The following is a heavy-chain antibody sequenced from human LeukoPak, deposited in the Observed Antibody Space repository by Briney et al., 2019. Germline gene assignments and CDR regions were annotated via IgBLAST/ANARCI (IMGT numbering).Heavy chain of an antibody. J-gene: IGHJ4*02. Sequence: SETLSLTCTVSGYSISSGYYWGWIRQPPGKGLEWIGSIYHSGSTYYNPSLKSRVTISVDTSKNQFSLKLSSVTAADTAVYYCASSFNYGGDSINWGAAYFDYWGQGTLVTVSS. CDR3: ASSFNYGGDSINWGAAYFDY. D-gene: IGHD4-23*01. V-gene: IGHV4-38-2*02. CDR1: GYSISSGYY. CDR2: IYHSGST.